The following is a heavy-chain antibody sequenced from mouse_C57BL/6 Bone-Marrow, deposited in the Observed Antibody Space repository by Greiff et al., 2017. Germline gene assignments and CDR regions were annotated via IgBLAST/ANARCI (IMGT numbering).Heavy chain of an antibody. J-gene: IGHJ1*03. CDR1: GYTFTSYW. CDR3: ARFARYFDF. CDR2: IDPSGSET. Sequence: QVQLQQPGAELVRPGSSVKLSCKASGYTFTSYWMHWVKQRPVQGLEWIGNIDPSGSETHYNQKFQDKATLTVDKSSSTAYMQLSSLTSEDSAVYDCARFARYFDFGGTGTSVTVSS. V-gene: IGHV1-52*01.